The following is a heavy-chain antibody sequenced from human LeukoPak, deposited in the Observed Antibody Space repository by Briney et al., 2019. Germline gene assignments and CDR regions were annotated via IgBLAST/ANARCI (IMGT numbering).Heavy chain of an antibody. CDR2: ISFDGGKI. CDR1: AFPFSNYA. D-gene: IGHD2-15*01. Sequence: PRGSLRLSCTASAFPFSNYAMNWVRQTPGKGLEWVALISFDGGKIYYADSMKGRFTISRDNSKNTLFLQMNSLTVEDTAVYYCARDPAKGAATYFDYWGPGTLVTVSS. CDR3: ARDPAKGAATYFDY. J-gene: IGHJ4*02. V-gene: IGHV3-30*04.